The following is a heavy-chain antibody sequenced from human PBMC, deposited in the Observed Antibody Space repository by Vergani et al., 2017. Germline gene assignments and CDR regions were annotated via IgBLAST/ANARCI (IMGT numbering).Heavy chain of an antibody. CDR1: ESTFRRYF. CDR2: ISSDGSNK. CDR3: ARETRDTPSSLDY. Sequence: QEQLVESGGGMVQSGSSLRLSCAASESTFRRYFYHWVRQAPGKGLEWVALISSDGSNKYYADSVKGRLTISRDNYKNTLSLKLTGLRPDDTAIYYCARETRDTPSSLDYWGQGTLVTVSS. J-gene: IGHJ4*02. V-gene: IGHV3-30-3*01. D-gene: IGHD5-24*01.